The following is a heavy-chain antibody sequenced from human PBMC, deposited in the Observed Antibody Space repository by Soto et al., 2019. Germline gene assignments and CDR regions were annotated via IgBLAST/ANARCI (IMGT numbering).Heavy chain of an antibody. D-gene: IGHD3-3*01. CDR3: ARDKPTGSLEWLSPNYYYYGMDV. CDR2: IIPIFGTA. Sequence: AASVKVSCKASGGTFSSYAISWVRQAPGQGLEWMGGIIPIFGTANYAQKFQGRVTITADESTSTAYMELSSLRSEDTAVYYCARDKPTGSLEWLSPNYYYYGMDVWGQGTTVTVSS. J-gene: IGHJ6*02. V-gene: IGHV1-69*13. CDR1: GGTFSSYA.